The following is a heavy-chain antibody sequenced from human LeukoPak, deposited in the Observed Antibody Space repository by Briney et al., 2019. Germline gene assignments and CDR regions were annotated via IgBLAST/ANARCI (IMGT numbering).Heavy chain of an antibody. J-gene: IGHJ5*02. Sequence: AAVKGSCKASDCTFTTYGISWLRQPTAQELEWLGWISDYNDYTNKAQTFQDRVTMTTDTSTSTAYMELSRLRSEDTAVYYGAKGIAHARLYYDILTGYSWFDPWGQGTLVTVSS. D-gene: IGHD3-9*01. CDR3: AKGIAHARLYYDILTGYSWFDP. V-gene: IGHV1-18*01. CDR1: DCTFTTYG. CDR2: ISDYNDYT.